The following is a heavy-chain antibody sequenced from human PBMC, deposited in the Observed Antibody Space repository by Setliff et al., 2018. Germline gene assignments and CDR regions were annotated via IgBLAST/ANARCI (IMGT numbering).Heavy chain of an antibody. CDR2: ISSSSSYI. CDR1: GFTIADHF. Sequence: GGSLRLSCAASGFTIADHFMTWIRRAPGKGLEWVSSISSSSSYIYCADSVKGRFTISRDNAKNSLYLQMNSLRAEDAAVYYCARDKLRFLENWFDPWGQGTLVTVSS. V-gene: IGHV3-21*01. J-gene: IGHJ5*02. D-gene: IGHD3-3*01. CDR3: ARDKLRFLENWFDP.